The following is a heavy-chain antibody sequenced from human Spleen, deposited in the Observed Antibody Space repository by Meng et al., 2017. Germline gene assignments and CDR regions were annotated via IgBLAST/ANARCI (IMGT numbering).Heavy chain of an antibody. CDR2: IWYDGSNK. J-gene: IGHJ6*02. V-gene: IGHV3-33*01. CDR3: ARAGDYGDYVSSTSNYYYFYGMDV. Sequence: GESLKISCAASGFTFSSYGMHWVRQAPGKGLEWVAVIWYDGSNKYYADSVKGRFTISRDNSKNTLYLQMNSLRAEDTAVYYCARAGDYGDYVSSTSNYYYFYGMDVWGQGTTVTVSS. CDR1: GFTFSSYG. D-gene: IGHD4-17*01.